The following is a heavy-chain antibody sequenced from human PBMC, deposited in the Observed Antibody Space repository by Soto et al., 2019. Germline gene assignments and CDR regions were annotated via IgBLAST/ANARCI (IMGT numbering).Heavy chain of an antibody. CDR2: IYYSGST. CDR3: ARHPSQNARAKAFDI. J-gene: IGHJ3*02. Sequence: QVQLQESGPGLVKPSETLSLTCTVSGGSISGYYWTWIRQAPGRGLEWIGYIYYSGSTTYSPSLRSRVTISIDTSKNQFSLNLSSVTAADTAIYYCARHPSQNARAKAFDIWGQGTMVTVSS. CDR1: GGSISGYY. V-gene: IGHV4-59*08.